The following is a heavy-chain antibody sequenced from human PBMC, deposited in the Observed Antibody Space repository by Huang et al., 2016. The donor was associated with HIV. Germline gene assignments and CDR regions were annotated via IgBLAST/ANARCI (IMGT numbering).Heavy chain of an antibody. CDR1: GFTLGSYS. J-gene: IGHJ6*03. D-gene: IGHD3-10*02. CDR2: ISYVESDK. V-gene: IGHV3-30-3*01. Sequence: QVQLVESGGGGVQPGRSLRLSCAASGFTLGSYSFHWVRQAAGKGLGWVAAISYVESDKPYADSVKGRFTISRAEDTAVYYCVRGKAVPGIYYYYMDVWGKGTTVTVSS. CDR3: V.